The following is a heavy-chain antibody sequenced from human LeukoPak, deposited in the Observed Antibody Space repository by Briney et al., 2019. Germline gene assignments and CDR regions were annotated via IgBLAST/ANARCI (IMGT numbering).Heavy chain of an antibody. J-gene: IGHJ4*02. V-gene: IGHV4-34*01. CDR3: ARGLVSSGWSRMPWMDY. D-gene: IGHD6-19*01. CDR1: GGSFSGYY. Sequence: SETLSLTCAVYGGSFSGYYWSWIRQPPGKGLEWIGEINHSGSTNYNPSLKSRVTISVDTSKNQFSLKLSSVTAADTAVYYCARGLVSSGWSRMPWMDYWGQGTLVTVSS. CDR2: INHSGST.